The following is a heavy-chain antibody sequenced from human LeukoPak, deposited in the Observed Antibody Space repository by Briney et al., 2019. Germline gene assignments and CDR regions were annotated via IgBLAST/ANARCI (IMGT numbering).Heavy chain of an antibody. CDR1: GFTFSSYG. J-gene: IGHJ4*02. V-gene: IGHV3-30*03. CDR2: ISYDGSNK. Sequence: GGSLRLSCAASGFTFSSYGMHWVRQAPGKGLEWVAVISYDGSNKYYADSVKGRFTISRDNSKNTLYLQMNSLRAEDTAVYYCARGGRGYWGQGTLVTVSS. CDR3: ARGGRGY.